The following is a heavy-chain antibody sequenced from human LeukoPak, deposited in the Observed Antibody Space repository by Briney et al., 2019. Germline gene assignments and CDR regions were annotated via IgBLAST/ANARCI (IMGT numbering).Heavy chain of an antibody. CDR1: GGSISDYY. V-gene: IGHV4-4*07. CDR2: IYSSGST. CDR3: ARGDSSSWYYFDF. Sequence: NPSETLSLTCTVSGGSISDYYWSWIRQLAGKGLEWIGRIYSSGSTNYNPSLKSRLTMSVDTSKNQFSLKLSSVTAADTAVYYCARGDSSSWYYFDFWSQGTLVTVSS. J-gene: IGHJ4*02. D-gene: IGHD6-13*01.